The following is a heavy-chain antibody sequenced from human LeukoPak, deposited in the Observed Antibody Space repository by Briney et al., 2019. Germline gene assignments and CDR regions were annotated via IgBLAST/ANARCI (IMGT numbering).Heavy chain of an antibody. CDR1: GYSISSGYY. V-gene: IGHV4-38-2*02. D-gene: IGHD2-15*01. Sequence: TSETLSLICTVSGYSISSGYYWGWIRQPPGKGLEWIGSIYYSGSTYYNPSLKSRVTISVDTSKNQFSQKLSSVTAADTAVYYCASEYRSHDAFDIWGQGTMVTVSS. J-gene: IGHJ3*02. CDR3: ASEYRSHDAFDI. CDR2: IYYSGST.